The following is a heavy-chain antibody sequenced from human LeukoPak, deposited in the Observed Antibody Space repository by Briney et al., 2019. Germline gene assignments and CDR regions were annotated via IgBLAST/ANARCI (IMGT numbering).Heavy chain of an antibody. CDR2: IYTSGST. Sequence: SETLSLTCTVSGGPLSSYHWSWLLQPARKGLEWIGRIYTSGSTNYNPSLKSRVTMSVDTSKNQFSLKLSSVTAADTAVYYCARARSGSFDYWGQGTLVTVSS. V-gene: IGHV4-4*07. CDR3: ARARSGSFDY. D-gene: IGHD3-22*01. CDR1: GGPLSSYH. J-gene: IGHJ4*02.